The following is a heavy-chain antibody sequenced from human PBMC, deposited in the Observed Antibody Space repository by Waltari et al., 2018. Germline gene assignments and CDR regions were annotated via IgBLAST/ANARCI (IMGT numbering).Heavy chain of an antibody. CDR3: ARGGYYDSSDYFDY. V-gene: IGHV1-45*02. Sequence: QMQLVQSGAEVKKTGSSVKVSCKASGYTFTYRYLHWVRQAPGQALEWMGWITPFNGNTNYAQKFQDRVTITRDMSMSTAYMELSSLRSEDTAMYYCARGGYYDSSDYFDYWGQGTLVTVSS. D-gene: IGHD3-22*01. CDR1: GYTFTYRY. J-gene: IGHJ4*02. CDR2: ITPFNGNT.